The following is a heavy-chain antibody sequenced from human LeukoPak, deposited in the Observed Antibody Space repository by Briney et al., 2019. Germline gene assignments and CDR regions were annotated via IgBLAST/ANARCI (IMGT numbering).Heavy chain of an antibody. V-gene: IGHV1-69*01. J-gene: IGHJ4*02. Sequence: SVKVSCKASGGTFSSYAISWVRQAPGQGLEWMGGIIPIFGTANYAQKFQGRVTITADESTSTAYMELSSLRSEDTAVYYCAKRAGSGQYYFDYWGQGTLVTVSS. CDR2: IIPIFGTA. CDR1: GGTFSSYA. CDR3: AKRAGSGQYYFDY. D-gene: IGHD6-19*01.